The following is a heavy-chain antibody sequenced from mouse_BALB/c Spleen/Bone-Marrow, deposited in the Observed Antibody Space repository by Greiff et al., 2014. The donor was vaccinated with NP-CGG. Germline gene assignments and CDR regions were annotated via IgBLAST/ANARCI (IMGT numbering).Heavy chain of an antibody. CDR3: ARNLYGFTATFDY. Sequence: VQLQQSGAGLVKPGASVKLSCTASGFNIKDSYMHWVQQTPEKGLEWIGRIDPENGNTKYDPTFQVKATITANETSNTAFLQLSSLPSEDTTVYYCARNLYGFTATFDYWGQGTTLTVSS. V-gene: IGHV14-3*02. CDR1: GFNIKDSY. D-gene: IGHD1-2*01. CDR2: IDPENGNT. J-gene: IGHJ2*01.